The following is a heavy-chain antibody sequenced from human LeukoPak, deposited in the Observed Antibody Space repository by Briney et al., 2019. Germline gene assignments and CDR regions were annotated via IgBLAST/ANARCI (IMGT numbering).Heavy chain of an antibody. V-gene: IGHV3-21*01. D-gene: IGHD4-11*01. CDR2: ISGSGNHI. J-gene: IGHJ6*03. CDR3: TSLRRQYYYYMDI. CDR1: AFTFSLFG. Sequence: GGSLRLSCSASAFTFSLFGMNWVRQAPGKGLDWVSSISGSGNHIYYADSVKGRFIISRDNAKDSIFLQMNSLRPDDTAVYYCTSLRRQYYYYMDIWGKGTTVIVS.